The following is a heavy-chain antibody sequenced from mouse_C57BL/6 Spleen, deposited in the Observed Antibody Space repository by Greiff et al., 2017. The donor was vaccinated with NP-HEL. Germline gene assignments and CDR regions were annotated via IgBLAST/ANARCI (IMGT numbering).Heavy chain of an antibody. CDR3: ARRGSNPGWYFDV. J-gene: IGHJ1*03. CDR2: IDPSDSET. Sequence: QVQLQQPGAELVRPGSSVKLSCKASGYTFTSYWMHWVKQRPIQGLEWIGNIDPSDSETHYNQKFKDKATLTVDKSSSTAYMQLSSLTSEDSAVYYCARRGSNPGWYFDVWGTGTTVTVSS. CDR1: GYTFTSYW. V-gene: IGHV1-52*01. D-gene: IGHD3-2*02.